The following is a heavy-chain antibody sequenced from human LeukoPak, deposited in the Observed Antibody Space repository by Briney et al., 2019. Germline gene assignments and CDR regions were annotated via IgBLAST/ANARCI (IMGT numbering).Heavy chain of an antibody. D-gene: IGHD5-24*01. Sequence: GGSLRLSCAASGFTFSSYSMNWVRQAPGKGLEWVSYISSSSSTIYYADSVKGRFTISRDNSKNTLYLQMNSLRAEDTAVYYCARDTGGSGDGYSYYFDYWGQGTLVTVSS. CDR3: ARDTGGSGDGYSYYFDY. CDR1: GFTFSSYS. CDR2: ISSSSSTI. J-gene: IGHJ4*02. V-gene: IGHV3-48*01.